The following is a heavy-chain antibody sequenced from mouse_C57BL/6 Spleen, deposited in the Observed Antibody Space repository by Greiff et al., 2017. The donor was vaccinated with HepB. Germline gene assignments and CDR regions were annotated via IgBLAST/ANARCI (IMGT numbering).Heavy chain of an antibody. CDR3: ARCTTVVARYFDV. J-gene: IGHJ1*03. CDR1: GYTFTSYW. V-gene: IGHV1-55*01. CDR2: IYPGSGST. D-gene: IGHD1-1*01. Sequence: QVQLKQPGAELVKPGASVKMSCKASGYTFTSYWITWVKQRPGQGLEWIGDIYPGSGSTNYNEKFKSKATLTVDTSSSTAYMQLSSLTSEDSAVYYCARCTTVVARYFDVWGTGTTVTVSS.